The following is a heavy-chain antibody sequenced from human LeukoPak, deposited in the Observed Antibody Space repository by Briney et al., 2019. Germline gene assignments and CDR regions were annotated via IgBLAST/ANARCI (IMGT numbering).Heavy chain of an antibody. Sequence: GASVKVSCTPSGYTFTTYDITWGRQATGHGVEWMGWMNPYSGNTGYAQKFQGRVTMTRNTSIMTAYMELNSLRSEDTAVYYCARGPLSRGYYYYYMDVWGKGTTVTISS. J-gene: IGHJ6*03. CDR1: GYTFTTYD. V-gene: IGHV1-8*01. CDR2: MNPYSGNT. CDR3: ARGPLSRGYYYYYMDV.